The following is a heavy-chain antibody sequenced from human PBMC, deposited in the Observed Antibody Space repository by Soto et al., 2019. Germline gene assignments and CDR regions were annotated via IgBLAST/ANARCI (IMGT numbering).Heavy chain of an antibody. V-gene: IGHV2-26*01. CDR3: ARTTRYCSSISCSPNSHFDY. D-gene: IGHD2-2*01. Sequence: QVTLKESGPVLVKPTETLTLTCTVSDFSLNNGRMGVSWIRQPPGKALEWLAHIFSNDEKSYSTSLKSRLTISEDTSTSQVVLTMTNMDPVDTATYYCARTTRYCSSISCSPNSHFDYWGQGTLVTVSP. J-gene: IGHJ4*02. CDR1: DFSLNNGRMG. CDR2: IFSNDEK.